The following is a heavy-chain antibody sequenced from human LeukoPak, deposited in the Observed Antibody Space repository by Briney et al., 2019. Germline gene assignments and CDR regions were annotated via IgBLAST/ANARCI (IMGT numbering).Heavy chain of an antibody. D-gene: IGHD4-23*01. CDR1: GGSISNYY. V-gene: IGHV4-59*01. CDR3: ARGRTGCGGTDH. Sequence: PSETLSLTCTVSGGSISNYYWSWIRQPPGKGLEWIGYIYYTGSTSYNPSLKSRVTISIDTSKNQFSLKLSSVTAADTAVYYCARGRTGCGGTDHWGQGTLVTVSS. CDR2: IYYTGST. J-gene: IGHJ5*02.